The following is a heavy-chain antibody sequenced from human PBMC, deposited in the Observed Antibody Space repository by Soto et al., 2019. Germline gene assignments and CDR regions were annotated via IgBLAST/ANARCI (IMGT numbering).Heavy chain of an antibody. V-gene: IGHV3-21*06. CDR3: TRDQGGSYDSWFDP. Sequence: PGGSLRLSCEASGFTFSNYAMNWVRQAPGKGLEWVASISSGSDSIKYADSVKGRFTISRDNTKNSVSLQMSSLRVEDTAMYYCTRDQGGSYDSWFDPWGRGTLVTVSS. CDR1: GFTFSNYA. J-gene: IGHJ5*02. D-gene: IGHD1-26*01. CDR2: ISSGSDSI.